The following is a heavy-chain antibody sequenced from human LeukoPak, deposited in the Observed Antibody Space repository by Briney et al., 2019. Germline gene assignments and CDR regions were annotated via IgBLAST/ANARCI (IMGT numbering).Heavy chain of an antibody. D-gene: IGHD3-10*01. V-gene: IGHV1-2*02. Sequence: ASVKVSCKASGYTFTGFYMHWVRQAPGQGLEWMGWINPNSGGTNYAQKFQGRVTMTRDTSISTAYMELSRLRSDDTAVYYCARGFLGGSGSYEGWFDPWGQGTLVTVSS. CDR1: GYTFTGFY. CDR3: ARGFLGGSGSYEGWFDP. CDR2: INPNSGGT. J-gene: IGHJ5*02.